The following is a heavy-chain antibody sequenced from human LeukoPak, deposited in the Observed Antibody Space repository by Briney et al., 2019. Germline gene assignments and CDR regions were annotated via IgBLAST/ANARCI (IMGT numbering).Heavy chain of an antibody. D-gene: IGHD3-9*01. CDR3: ARVRSIYDILTGSRGLLVFGY. V-gene: IGHV1-8*01. Sequence: ASVKVSCKASGYTFTSYDINWVRQATGQGLEWMGWMNPNSGNTGYAQKFQGRVTMTRNTSISTAYMELSSLRSEDTAVYYCARVRSIYDILTGSRGLLVFGYWGQGTLVTVSS. J-gene: IGHJ4*02. CDR2: MNPNSGNT. CDR1: GYTFTSYD.